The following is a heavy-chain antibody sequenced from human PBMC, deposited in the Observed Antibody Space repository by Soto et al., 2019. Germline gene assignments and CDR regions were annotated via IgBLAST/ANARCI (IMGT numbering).Heavy chain of an antibody. V-gene: IGHV1-3*01. J-gene: IGHJ4*02. CDR1: GYTFTSYA. CDR2: INAGNGNT. D-gene: IGHD7-27*01. Sequence: ASVKVSCKASGYTFTSYAMHWVRQAPGQRLEWMGWINAGNGNTKYSQKFQGRVTITRDTSASTAYMELSSLRSEDTAVYYCARDELTGDSFDYWGQGTLVTVSS. CDR3: ARDELTGDSFDY.